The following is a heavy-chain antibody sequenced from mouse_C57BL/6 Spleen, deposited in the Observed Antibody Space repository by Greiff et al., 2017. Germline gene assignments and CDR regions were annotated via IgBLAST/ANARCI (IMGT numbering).Heavy chain of an antibody. V-gene: IGHV1-80*01. J-gene: IGHJ4*01. CDR3: GRYGKDYAMDY. Sequence: VHLVESGAGLVQPGASVKISCKASGYAFSSYWMNWVRQRPGKGLEWIGQIYPGDGDTNYNGKFKGKATLTADKSSSTAYMQLSSLTSEDSAVYCCGRYGKDYAMDYWGQGTSVTVSS. CDR2: IYPGDGDT. CDR1: GYAFSSYW. D-gene: IGHD2-1*01.